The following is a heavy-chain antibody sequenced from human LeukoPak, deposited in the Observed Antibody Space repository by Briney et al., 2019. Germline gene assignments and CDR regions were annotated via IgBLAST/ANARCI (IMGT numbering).Heavy chain of an antibody. CDR2: ISAYKGNT. Sequence: ASVKVSYKASGYTFSTYGISWVRQAPGQGLEWMGWISAYKGNTYYAQKLQGRVTMTTDTSTSTAYMELRSLRSDDTVIYYCARDLYYYGSGSYYDVFDVWGQGTMVTVSS. J-gene: IGHJ3*01. V-gene: IGHV1-18*01. D-gene: IGHD3-10*01. CDR3: ARDLYYYGSGSYYDVFDV. CDR1: GYTFSTYG.